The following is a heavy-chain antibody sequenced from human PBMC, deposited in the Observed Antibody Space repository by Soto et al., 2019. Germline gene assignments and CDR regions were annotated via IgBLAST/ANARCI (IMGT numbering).Heavy chain of an antibody. J-gene: IGHJ1*01. Sequence: SETLSLTCAVYGGSFTSHYWNWVRQTPEKGLEWIGDINHGGTDTNYNPSLKSRVTISQDRSKNQFSLQLTSVTAADTAVYYCARSGYCSSVCCDGKFQNWGQRTPVTVSS. D-gene: IGHD2-2*01. CDR3: ARSGYCSSVCCDGKFQN. CDR1: GGSFTSHY. V-gene: IGHV4-34*01. CDR2: INHGGTDT.